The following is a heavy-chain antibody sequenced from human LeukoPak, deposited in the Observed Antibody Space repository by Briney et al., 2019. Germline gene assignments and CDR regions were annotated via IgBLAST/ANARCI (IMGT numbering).Heavy chain of an antibody. Sequence: PGRSLRLSCAASGVTFRSYGVHWVRQAPGKGLEWVAFIWYDGSNKYYADSVKGRFTISRDNSRNTLFLQMNSLRAEDTAVYYCATDRATQYFDYWGQGTLVSVSS. CDR2: IWYDGSNK. CDR1: GVTFRSYG. V-gene: IGHV3-33*01. D-gene: IGHD2-15*01. CDR3: ATDRATQYFDY. J-gene: IGHJ4*02.